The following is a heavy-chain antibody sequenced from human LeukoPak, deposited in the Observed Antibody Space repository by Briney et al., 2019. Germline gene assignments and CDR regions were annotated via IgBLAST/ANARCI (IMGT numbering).Heavy chain of an antibody. D-gene: IGHD2-15*01. CDR3: AKGTIGSCNGPRCYPLDP. V-gene: IGHV3-23*01. CDR1: GFTSSSYA. J-gene: IGHJ5*02. CDR2: LTKNGANT. Sequence: GGSLRLSCAASGFTSSSYAMNWVRQAPEKGLQWISILTKNGANTWYADSVKGRFTISRDNSKNTLYLQMNSLRAEDTAIYYCAKGTIGSCNGPRCYPLDPWGQGTLVTVSS.